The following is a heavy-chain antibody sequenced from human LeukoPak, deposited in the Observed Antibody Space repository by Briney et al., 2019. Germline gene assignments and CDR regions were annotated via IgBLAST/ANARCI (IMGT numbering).Heavy chain of an antibody. J-gene: IGHJ5*02. Sequence: PSETLSLTCAVYGGSFSGYYWSWIRQPPGKGLEWIGEINHSGSTNYNPSLKSRVTISVDTSKNQFSLKLSSVTAADTAVYYCARRPYSSGWYNWFDPWGQGTLVTVSS. CDR2: INHSGST. D-gene: IGHD6-19*01. CDR1: GGSFSGYY. V-gene: IGHV4-34*01. CDR3: ARRPYSSGWYNWFDP.